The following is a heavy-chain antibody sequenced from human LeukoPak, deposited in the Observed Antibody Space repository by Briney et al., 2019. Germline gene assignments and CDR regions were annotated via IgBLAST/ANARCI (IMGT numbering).Heavy chain of an antibody. Sequence: ASVKVSCKASGYTLTSYYMHWVRQAPGQGLEWMGIINPSGGSTSYAQKFQGRVTMTRDMSTSTVYMELSSLRSEDTAVYYCARTYSSSSDPYNWFDPWGQGTLVTVSS. CDR1: GYTLTSYY. D-gene: IGHD6-6*01. CDR3: ARTYSSSSDPYNWFDP. V-gene: IGHV1-46*01. CDR2: INPSGGST. J-gene: IGHJ5*02.